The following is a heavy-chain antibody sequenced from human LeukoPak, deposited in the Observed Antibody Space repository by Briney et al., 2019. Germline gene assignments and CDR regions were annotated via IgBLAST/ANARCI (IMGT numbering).Heavy chain of an antibody. J-gene: IGHJ4*02. CDR3: ARARDYGDYPPDY. CDR1: GFTFSTYS. D-gene: IGHD4-17*01. V-gene: IGHV3-48*01. Sequence: PGRSLRLSCAASGFTFSTYSMNWVRQAPGKGLEWISYIGGSGTTIYYADSVKGRFTISRDNAKKLLYLQMSSLRAEDAAVYYCARARDYGDYPPDYWGQGTLVTVSS. CDR2: IGGSGTTI.